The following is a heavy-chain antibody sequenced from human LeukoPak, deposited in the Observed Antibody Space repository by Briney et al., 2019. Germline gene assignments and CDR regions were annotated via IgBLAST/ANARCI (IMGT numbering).Heavy chain of an antibody. J-gene: IGHJ5*02. CDR1: GLTFSNYW. CDR3: ARDPTYYYGSGSYGWFDP. V-gene: IGHV3-7*03. Sequence: GGSLRLSCAASGLTFSNYWMDWVRQAPGKGLEWVANIKQDGSEKNYVDSVKGRFIISRDNAKNSLYLQMNTLRSDDTAVYYCARDPTYYYGSGSYGWFDPWGQGTLVTVSS. CDR2: IKQDGSEK. D-gene: IGHD3-10*01.